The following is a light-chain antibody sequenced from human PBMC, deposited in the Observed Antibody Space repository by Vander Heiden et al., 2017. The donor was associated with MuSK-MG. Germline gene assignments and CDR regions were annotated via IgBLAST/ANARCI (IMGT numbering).Light chain of an antibody. CDR2: DAF. CDR3: HKYKGSART. V-gene: IGKV1-5*01. J-gene: IGKJ1*01. CDR1: QSISGW. Sequence: DIQMTQFPSTLSASVGDRVTITCRASQSISGWLAWFQQKPGKAPKLLIFDAFNVERRVPSRFSGCRPETEFTLSIDGMQPDDIATYFCHKYKGSARTSGQGTKVEIK.